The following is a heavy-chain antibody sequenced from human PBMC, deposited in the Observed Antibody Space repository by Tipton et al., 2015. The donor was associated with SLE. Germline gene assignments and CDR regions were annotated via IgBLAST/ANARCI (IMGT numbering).Heavy chain of an antibody. CDR1: GFTFSTYE. D-gene: IGHD3-10*01. V-gene: IGHV3-21*01. CDR3: ASELLDAFDI. CDR2: ISSSSSYI. Sequence: SLRLSCSASGFTFSTYEINWVRQAPGKGLEWVSSISSSSSYIDYADSLKGRFTISRDNAKKSLYLQMNSLRAEDTAVYYCASELLDAFDIWGQGTMVTVSS. J-gene: IGHJ3*02.